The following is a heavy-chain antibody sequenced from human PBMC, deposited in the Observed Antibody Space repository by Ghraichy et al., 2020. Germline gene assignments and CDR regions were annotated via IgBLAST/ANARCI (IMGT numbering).Heavy chain of an antibody. J-gene: IGHJ4*02. Sequence: SQTLSLTCTVSGGSISSSSYYWGWIRQPPGKGLEWIGSIYYSGSTYYNPSLKSRVTISVDTSKNQFSLKLSSVTAADTAVYYCARHSAGGGLLGANFDYWGQGTLVTVSS. CDR2: IYYSGST. CDR1: GGSISSSSYY. V-gene: IGHV4-39*01. CDR3: ARHSAGGGLLGANFDY. D-gene: IGHD3-10*01.